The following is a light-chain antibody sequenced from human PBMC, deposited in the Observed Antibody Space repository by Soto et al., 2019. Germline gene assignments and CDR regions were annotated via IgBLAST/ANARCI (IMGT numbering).Light chain of an antibody. CDR3: SSYTSPTSYV. Sequence: QTALTQPAAVSGSPGRSLTVSCTGSSGDVGGYNSVSWYQQHPGKPPKLIIYEVSNRPSGVSDRFSGSKSGNTASLTISGLQAEDEADYHCSSYTSPTSYVFTLGTNVTV. CDR1: SGDVGGYNS. J-gene: IGLJ1*01. V-gene: IGLV2-14*03. CDR2: EVS.